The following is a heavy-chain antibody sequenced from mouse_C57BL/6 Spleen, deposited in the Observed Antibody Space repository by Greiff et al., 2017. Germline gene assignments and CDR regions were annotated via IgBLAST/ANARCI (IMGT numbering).Heavy chain of an antibody. CDR3: ATKGLWDYAMGY. Sequence: QVQLQQPGAELVKPGASVKLSCKASGYTFTSYWMHWVKQRPGQGLEWIGMIHPNSGSTNYNEKFKSKATLTVDKSSSTAYMQLSSLTSEDSAVYYCATKGLWDYAMGYWGQGTSVTVSS. J-gene: IGHJ4*01. CDR1: GYTFTSYW. V-gene: IGHV1-64*01. CDR2: IHPNSGST. D-gene: IGHD6-5*01.